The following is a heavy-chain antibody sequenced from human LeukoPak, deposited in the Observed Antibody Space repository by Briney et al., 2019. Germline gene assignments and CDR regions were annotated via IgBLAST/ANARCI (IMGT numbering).Heavy chain of an antibody. CDR3: AKERQTGDYFTSDY. Sequence: GGSLGLSCAASGFIVSNNYVSWVRQAPGKGLEWVSAISGGGDSKFYADSVKGQFTISRDNSKNTVYLQMNNLRVDDTAVYYCAKERQTGDYFTSDYWGQGTLVTVSS. V-gene: IGHV3-23*01. D-gene: IGHD4-17*01. CDR2: ISGGGDSK. CDR1: GFIVSNNY. J-gene: IGHJ4*02.